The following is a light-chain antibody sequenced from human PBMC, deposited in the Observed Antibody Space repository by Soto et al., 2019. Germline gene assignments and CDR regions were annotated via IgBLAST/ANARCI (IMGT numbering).Light chain of an antibody. CDR3: QQSYSTPIT. J-gene: IGKJ5*01. CDR1: QSISSY. CDR2: AAS. V-gene: IGKV1-39*01. Sequence: DIPMTQSPSSLSASVGDRVTITCRASQSISSYLNWYQQKVGKAPKLLIYAASSLQSGVPPRFSGSGSGTDYTLTISSLQPEDFATYYCQQSYSTPITFGQGTRLEI.